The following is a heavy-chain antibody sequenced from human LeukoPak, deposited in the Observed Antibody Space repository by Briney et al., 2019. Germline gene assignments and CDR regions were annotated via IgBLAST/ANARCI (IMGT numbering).Heavy chain of an antibody. CDR1: GGSISSDNYH. CDR2: IYHSGST. D-gene: IGHD3-10*01. V-gene: IGHV4-39*07. J-gene: IGHJ4*02. Sequence: PSQTLSLTCTVSGGSISSDNYHWSWIRQPPGKGLEWIGSIYHSGSTYYNPSLKSRVTISVDTSKNQFSLKLSSVTAADTAVYYCARRPVRTYYYGSGSYYNGGLDYWGQGTLVTVSS. CDR3: ARRPVRTYYYGSGSYYNGGLDY.